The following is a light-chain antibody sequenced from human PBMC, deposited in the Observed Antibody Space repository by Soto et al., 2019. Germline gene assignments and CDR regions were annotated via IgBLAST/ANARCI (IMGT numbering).Light chain of an antibody. CDR1: QSVSTY. Sequence: EIVLTQSPATLSLSPGERATLSCRASQSVSTYLSWYQQRPGQAPRLLIYDASYRATDIPPRFSGSGSGTDFTLTISSLEPEYFAVYYCQQRRSWPPTITFGQGTRLDIK. CDR2: DAS. CDR3: QQRRSWPPTIT. V-gene: IGKV3-11*01. J-gene: IGKJ5*01.